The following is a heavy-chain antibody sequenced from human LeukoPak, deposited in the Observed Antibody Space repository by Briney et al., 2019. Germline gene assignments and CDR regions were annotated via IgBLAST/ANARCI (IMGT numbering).Heavy chain of an antibody. J-gene: IGHJ4*02. V-gene: IGHV3-23*01. Sequence: GGSLRLSCAASGFTFNSYAMSWVRQAPGKGLEWISGISSGGNTYYADSVKGRFTISRDNSENTLNLQMNSLRAEDTAIYYCAKARAGDITAAFNYWGQGTLVTVSS. CDR2: ISSGGNT. CDR1: GFTFNSYA. D-gene: IGHD6-13*01. CDR3: AKARAGDITAAFNY.